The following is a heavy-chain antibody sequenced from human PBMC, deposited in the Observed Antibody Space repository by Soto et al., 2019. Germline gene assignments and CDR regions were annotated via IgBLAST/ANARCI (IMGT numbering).Heavy chain of an antibody. D-gene: IGHD5-12*01. CDR1: GGSFSSVG. CDR2: IIPVFGRP. CDR3: AREASGYDF. V-gene: IGHV1-69*13. J-gene: IGHJ1*01. Sequence: PSVKGSKQETGGSFSSVGISWVRQAPGQGLEWMGGIIPVFGRPNYAQRFRGRLTITADESTNTSYMELIDLTSEDTAVYYCAREASGYDFWGQGTQVTVSS.